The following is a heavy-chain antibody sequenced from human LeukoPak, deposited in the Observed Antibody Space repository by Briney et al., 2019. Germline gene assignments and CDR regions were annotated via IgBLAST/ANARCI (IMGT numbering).Heavy chain of an antibody. CDR1: GGSITSYY. CDR2: ISKSGNT. J-gene: IGHJ3*02. CDR3: ARARYVNSFYAFDI. D-gene: IGHD3-9*01. Sequence: PSETLSLTCTVSGGSITSYYWSWIRQPPGKGLEWIGYISKSGNTNYSPSLKSRVTIFGDTSKNQFFLRLTSVTAADAAVYYCARARYVNSFYAFDIWGQGTMVTVSS. V-gene: IGHV4-59*01.